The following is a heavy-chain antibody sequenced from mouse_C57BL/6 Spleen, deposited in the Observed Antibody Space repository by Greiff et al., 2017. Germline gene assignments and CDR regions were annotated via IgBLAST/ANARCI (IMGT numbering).Heavy chain of an antibody. CDR1: GYTFIDSY. Sequence: VQLQQSGPVLVTPGASVKMSCKASGYTFIDSYMNWVKQSHGKSLEWIGVITPSNGGTSYNQKFTGKATLPVDKSSSTADMELNSLTSEYSAVYCCSGWYYYDNSPHCYFDVWGTGTTVTVSS. CDR3: SGWYYYDNSPHCYFDV. J-gene: IGHJ1*03. V-gene: IGHV1-19*01. D-gene: IGHD1-1*01. CDR2: ITPSNGGT.